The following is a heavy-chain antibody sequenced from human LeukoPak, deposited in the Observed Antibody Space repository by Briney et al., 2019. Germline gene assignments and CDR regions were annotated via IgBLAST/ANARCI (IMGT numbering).Heavy chain of an antibody. D-gene: IGHD3-3*01. CDR1: GLTFSTSG. CDR3: ATVDFWSGSSTWGPLWY. V-gene: IGHV3-21*04. CDR2: IGPTGFDR. Sequence: KPGGSLRLSCTTSGLTFSTSGFNWVRQAPGKGLEWVASIGPTGFDRYHADSIKGRFTISRDNPKNTLYLQMNSLRAEDTAVYYCATVDFWSGSSTWGPLWYWGQGTLVTASS. J-gene: IGHJ4*02.